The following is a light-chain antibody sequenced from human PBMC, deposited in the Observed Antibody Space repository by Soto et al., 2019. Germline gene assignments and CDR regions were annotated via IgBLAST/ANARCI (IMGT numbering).Light chain of an antibody. CDR3: QQYGSSPRT. V-gene: IGKV3-20*01. Sequence: ESVLTQSPGTLSLSPGERATLSCRASRSVSSYLAWYQQKPGQAPRLLIYGASNRATDIPDRFSGSGSGTDFTLTVSRLEPEDFAVYYCQQYGSSPRTFGQGTKVDIK. J-gene: IGKJ1*01. CDR2: GAS. CDR1: RSVSSY.